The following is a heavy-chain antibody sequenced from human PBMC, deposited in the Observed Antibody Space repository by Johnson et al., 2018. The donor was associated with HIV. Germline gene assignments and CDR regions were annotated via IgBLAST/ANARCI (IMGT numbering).Heavy chain of an antibody. D-gene: IGHD6-19*01. CDR3: ARDSEDSSGFGAFDI. Sequence: QVQLVESGGGVVQPGRSLRLSCAASGFTFSSYAMHWVRQAPGKGLEWVAVISYDGSNKYYADSVKGRFTISRDNSKNTLYLQMNSLRAEDTAVYYCARDSEDSSGFGAFDIWGQGTVVTVSS. V-gene: IGHV3-30-3*01. J-gene: IGHJ3*02. CDR2: ISYDGSNK. CDR1: GFTFSSYA.